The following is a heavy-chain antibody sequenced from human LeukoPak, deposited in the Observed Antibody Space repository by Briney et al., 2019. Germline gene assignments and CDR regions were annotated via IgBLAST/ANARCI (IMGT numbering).Heavy chain of an antibody. V-gene: IGHV4-4*02. CDR3: ARDRETIDY. D-gene: IGHD1/OR15-1a*01. CDR2: IYHSGST. CDR1: GGSVSGSNW. Sequence: SETLSLTCAVSGGSVSGSNWWSWVRQPPGKGLEWIGEIYHSGSTNYNPSLKSRVTMSVDKSKNQFSLKLSSVTAADTAVYYCARDRETIDYWGQGTLVTVSS. J-gene: IGHJ4*02.